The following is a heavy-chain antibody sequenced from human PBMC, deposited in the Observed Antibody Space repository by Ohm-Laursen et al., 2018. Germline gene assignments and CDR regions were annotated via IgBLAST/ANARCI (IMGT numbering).Heavy chain of an antibody. CDR1: GFTFSSYG. D-gene: IGHD3-3*01. Sequence: SSLRLSCTASGFTFSSYGMHWVRQAPGKGLEWVAVISYDGSNKYYADSVKGRFTISRDNSKNTLYLQMNSLRAEDTAVYYCAKGFWSGYYFDYWGQGTLVTVSS. CDR3: AKGFWSGYYFDY. CDR2: ISYDGSNK. V-gene: IGHV3-30*18. J-gene: IGHJ4*02.